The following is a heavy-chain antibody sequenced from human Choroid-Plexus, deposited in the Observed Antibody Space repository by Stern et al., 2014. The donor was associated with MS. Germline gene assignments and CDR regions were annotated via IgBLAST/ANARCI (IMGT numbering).Heavy chain of an antibody. Sequence: QVQLGQSGAEVKKPGASVKVSCKTSGYIFTGYYIHWVRQAPGQGLEWMAWINPNTGGTKYAQKFQRRVTMSRDTSISTAYVELSSLTSDDTAVYYCARDQRGITIFGVVTDYYYLGMDVWGQGTTVTVSS. CDR3: ARDQRGITIFGVVTDYYYLGMDV. J-gene: IGHJ6*02. CDR1: GYIFTGYY. D-gene: IGHD3-3*01. V-gene: IGHV1-2*02. CDR2: INPNTGGT.